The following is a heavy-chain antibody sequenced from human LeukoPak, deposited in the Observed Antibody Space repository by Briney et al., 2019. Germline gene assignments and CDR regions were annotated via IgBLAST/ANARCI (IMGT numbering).Heavy chain of an antibody. V-gene: IGHV4-39*01. D-gene: IGHD4-17*01. CDR1: GGSISSSSYY. CDR2: IYYSGST. Sequence: SETLSLTCTVSGGSISSSSYYWGWIHQPPGKGLEWIGSIYYSGSTYYNPSLKSRVTISVDTSKNQFSLKLSSVTAADTAVYYCARQRTDGDYHFDYWGQGTLVTVSS. J-gene: IGHJ4*02. CDR3: ARQRTDGDYHFDY.